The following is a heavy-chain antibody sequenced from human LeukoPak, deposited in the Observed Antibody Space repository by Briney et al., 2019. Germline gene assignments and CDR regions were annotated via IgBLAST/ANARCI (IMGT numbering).Heavy chain of an antibody. J-gene: IGHJ4*02. Sequence: PGGSLRRSCAASGFTFSSYSMNWVRQAPGKGLEWVSSISSSSSYIYYADSVKGRFTISRDNAKNSLYLQMNSLRAEDTAVYYCARDSSGWYPVVYWGQGTLVTVSS. CDR3: ARDSSGWYPVVY. CDR2: ISSSSSYI. V-gene: IGHV3-21*01. CDR1: GFTFSSYS. D-gene: IGHD6-19*01.